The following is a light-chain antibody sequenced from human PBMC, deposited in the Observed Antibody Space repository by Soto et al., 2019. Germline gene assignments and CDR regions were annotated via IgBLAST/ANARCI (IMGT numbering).Light chain of an antibody. CDR3: CSYAGNDVI. CDR2: DVS. V-gene: IGLV2-11*01. Sequence: QSALTQPRSVSGSPGQSVTISCTGTSSDVGSYNYVSWYQQHPGKAPKLMIYDVSKRPSGVPDRFSGSKSGNTASLTISGLQAEDETDYYCCSYAGNDVIFGGGTKLTVL. J-gene: IGLJ2*01. CDR1: SSDVGSYNY.